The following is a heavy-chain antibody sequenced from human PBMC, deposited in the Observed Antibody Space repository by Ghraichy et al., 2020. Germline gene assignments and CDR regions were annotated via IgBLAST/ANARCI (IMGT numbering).Heavy chain of an antibody. J-gene: IGHJ6*02. CDR2: ISYDGSNK. CDR3: ARDRGGYSGSYYLANRDYDYGMDV. CDR1: GFTFSSYA. V-gene: IGHV3-30*04. D-gene: IGHD1-26*01. Sequence: GGSLRLSCAASGFTFSSYAMHWVRQAPGKGLEWVAVISYDGSNKYYADSVKGRFTISRDNSKNTLYLQMNSLRAEDTALYYCARDRGGYSGSYYLANRDYDYGMDVWCQGTTVTVFS.